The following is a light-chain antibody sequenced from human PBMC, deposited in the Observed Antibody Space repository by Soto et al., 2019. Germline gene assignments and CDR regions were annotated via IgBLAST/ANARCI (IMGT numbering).Light chain of an antibody. V-gene: IGKV1-5*03. CDR1: QSISSW. CDR3: RQYNSYSRR. CDR2: KPS. Sequence: DIQMTQSPSTLSASVGAIVTITSRASQSISSWLAWYQQKPGKAPKLLIYKPSSLERGVPSRFSSSGSGTEFTLTISGVQPYDFAAYYCRQYNSYSRRFGQATKVEIK. J-gene: IGKJ1*01.